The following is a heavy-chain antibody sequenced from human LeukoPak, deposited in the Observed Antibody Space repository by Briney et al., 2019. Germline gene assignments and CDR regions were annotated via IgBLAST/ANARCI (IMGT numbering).Heavy chain of an antibody. D-gene: IGHD6-19*01. CDR2: IYYSGST. CDR1: GDSIRSGYY. J-gene: IGHJ4*02. Sequence: SETLSLTRTVSGDSIRSGYYWGWIRQPPGKGLEWIGSIYYSGSTYYNPSLKSRVTISVDTSKNQFSLKLSSVTAADTAVYYCARAHSSGWGRWGQGTLVTVSS. CDR3: ARAHSSGWGR. V-gene: IGHV4-38-2*02.